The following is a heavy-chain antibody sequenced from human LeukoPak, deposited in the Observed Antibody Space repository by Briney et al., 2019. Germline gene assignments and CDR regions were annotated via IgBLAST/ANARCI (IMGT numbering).Heavy chain of an antibody. D-gene: IGHD6-6*01. Sequence: PSETLSLTCTVSGGSISSGGYYWSWIRQPPGKGLEWIGYIYHSGTTYYNPSLKSRVTISVDRSKNQFSLKLSSVTAADTAVYYCARGPQLHGSIAAAGVWWFDPWGQGTLVTVSS. CDR3: ARGPQLHGSIAAAGVWWFDP. V-gene: IGHV4-30-2*01. J-gene: IGHJ5*02. CDR2: IYHSGTT. CDR1: GGSISSGGYY.